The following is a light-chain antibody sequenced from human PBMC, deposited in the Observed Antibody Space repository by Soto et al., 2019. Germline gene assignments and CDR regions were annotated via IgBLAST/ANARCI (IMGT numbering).Light chain of an antibody. CDR2: DVS. V-gene: IGLV2-14*03. CDR3: NSYTSNNTYV. CDR1: SSDFGGYNY. J-gene: IGLJ1*01. Sequence: QSALTQPRSVSGSPGQSVTISCTGTSSDFGGYNYVSWYQQHPGKAPKLMIYDVSNRPSGVSNRFSGSKSGNTASLTISGLRAEDEADYYCNSYTSNNTYVFGTGTKVTVL.